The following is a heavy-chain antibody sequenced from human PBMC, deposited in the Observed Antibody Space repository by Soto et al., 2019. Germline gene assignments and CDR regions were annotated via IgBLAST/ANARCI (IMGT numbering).Heavy chain of an antibody. CDR2: IGADNGDT. CDR1: GYTFSTYG. D-gene: IGHD1-1*01. J-gene: IGHJ5*02. Sequence: QVQLVQSGAEVKKPGASVKLSCKASGYTFSTYGFSWVRQAPGQGLEWMGWIGADNGDTNYAQNFQGRVTMTTDTATTTSYMELRSLTSHDTAVYFCARDWKGAEGFDPWGQGTLVTVSS. V-gene: IGHV1-18*01. CDR3: ARDWKGAEGFDP.